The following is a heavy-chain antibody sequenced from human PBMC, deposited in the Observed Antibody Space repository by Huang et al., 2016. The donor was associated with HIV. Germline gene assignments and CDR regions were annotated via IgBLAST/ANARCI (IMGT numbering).Heavy chain of an antibody. CDR1: GGSMSSYY. CDR2: IYYSGST. CDR3: ASASIAARRWFDP. D-gene: IGHD6-6*01. J-gene: IGHJ5*02. V-gene: IGHV4-59*01. Sequence: QVQLQESGPGLVKPSETLSLTCTVSGGSMSSYYWSWIRQPPGKGLEWIGYIYYSGSTNYNPSLKIRFTISVDTSKNQFSLRLSSVTAADTAVYYCASASIAARRWFDPWGQGSLVTVSS.